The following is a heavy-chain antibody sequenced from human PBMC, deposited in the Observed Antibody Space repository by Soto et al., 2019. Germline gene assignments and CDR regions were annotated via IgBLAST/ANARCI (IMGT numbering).Heavy chain of an antibody. J-gene: IGHJ4*02. V-gene: IGHV4-59*01. CDR3: ARQPGKGVAGPGTEFDY. CDR1: GGSISSYY. Sequence: QVQLQESGPGLVKPSETLSLTCTVSGGSISSYYWSWIRQPPGKGLEWIGYIYYSGSTNYNPSLKSRVTISVDTSKNQFSLKLSSVTAADTAVYYCARQPGKGVAGPGTEFDYWGQGTLVTVSS. CDR2: IYYSGST. D-gene: IGHD6-19*01.